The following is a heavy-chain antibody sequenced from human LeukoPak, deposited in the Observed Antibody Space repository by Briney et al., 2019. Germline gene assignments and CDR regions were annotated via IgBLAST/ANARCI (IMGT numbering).Heavy chain of an antibody. Sequence: SETLSLTCAVYGGSFSGYYWGWIRQPPGKGLEWIGSIYYSGSTYYNPSLKSRVTISVDTSKNQFSLKLSSVTAADTAVYYCARMGSYGSGSYAEAFDIWGQGTMVTVSS. D-gene: IGHD3-10*01. CDR2: IYYSGST. V-gene: IGHV4-39*01. CDR3: ARMGSYGSGSYAEAFDI. J-gene: IGHJ3*02. CDR1: GGSFSGYY.